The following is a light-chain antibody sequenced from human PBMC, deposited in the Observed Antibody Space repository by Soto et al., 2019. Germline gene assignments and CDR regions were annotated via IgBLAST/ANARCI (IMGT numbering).Light chain of an antibody. J-gene: IGKJ5*01. CDR2: GAS. Sequence: DFQLTHTPSSRPPSLEGRITIPSLASQGINSYLASFQQRPGKAPQLLIYGASTLQRGVPPRFSGSGSGTDFTLTIGSLQPEDSATSYCQQSYSPPPITFGQGTRLEIK. V-gene: IGKV1-39*01. CDR1: QGINSY. CDR3: QQSYSPPPIT.